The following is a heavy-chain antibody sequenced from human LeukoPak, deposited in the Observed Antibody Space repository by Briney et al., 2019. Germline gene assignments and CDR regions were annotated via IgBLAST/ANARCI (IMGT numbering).Heavy chain of an antibody. D-gene: IGHD3-10*01. CDR3: ARDPSSFGGRFDP. V-gene: IGHV4-4*07. J-gene: IGHJ5*02. CDR2: IYSSGST. CDR1: GASISSYY. Sequence: SETLTLTCTVSGASISSYYWNWIRQPPGKGLKSIGRIYSSGSTNYNPSLKSRVTMSVDTSKNQFSLKLSSVTAADTAVYYCARDPSSFGGRFDPWGQGTLVDVSS.